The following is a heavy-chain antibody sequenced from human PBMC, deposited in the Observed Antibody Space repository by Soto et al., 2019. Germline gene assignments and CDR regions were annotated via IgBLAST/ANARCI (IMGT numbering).Heavy chain of an antibody. D-gene: IGHD4-4*01. CDR1: GGSISSSSYY. J-gene: IGHJ6*01. CDR2: IYYSGST. Sequence: PSETLSLTCTVSGGSISSSSYYWGWIRQPPGKGLEWIGSIYYSGSTYYNPSLKSRVTISVDTSKNQFSLKLSSVTAADTAVYYCARHVTTVTTTYYSGMHVWGQGTTVTVSS. CDR3: ARHVTTVTTTYYSGMHV. V-gene: IGHV4-39*01.